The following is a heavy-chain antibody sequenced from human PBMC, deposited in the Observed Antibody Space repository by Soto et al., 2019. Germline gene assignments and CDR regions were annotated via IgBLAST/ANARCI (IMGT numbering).Heavy chain of an antibody. CDR3: ARVVMTTVPASYYYGMDV. V-gene: IGHV1-69*18. D-gene: IGHD4-4*01. CDR1: GGPFSSYA. Sequence: QVQLVQSGAEVKKPGSSVTVSCKASGGPFSSYAISWVRQAPGQGLEWMGRINPFIGTANYAQKFQGRVTITADESTSTAYMELTGLRSEDTAVDYCARVVMTTVPASYYYGMDVWGQGTTVTVSS. J-gene: IGHJ6*02. CDR2: INPFIGTA.